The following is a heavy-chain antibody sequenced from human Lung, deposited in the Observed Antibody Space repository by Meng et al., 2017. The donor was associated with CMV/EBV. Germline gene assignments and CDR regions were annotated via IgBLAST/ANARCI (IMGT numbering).Heavy chain of an antibody. V-gene: IGHV3-66*02. J-gene: IGHJ4*02. CDR2: IYSGGST. D-gene: IGHD5-12*01. Sequence: GESLKISCAASGFTVSSNYMSWVRQAPGKGLEWVSVIYSGGSTYYAYSVKGRFTISRDNSKNTLYLQMNSLRAEDTAVYYCAREMGLRYDYWGQGTLVTVSS. CDR1: GFTVSSNY. CDR3: AREMGLRYDY.